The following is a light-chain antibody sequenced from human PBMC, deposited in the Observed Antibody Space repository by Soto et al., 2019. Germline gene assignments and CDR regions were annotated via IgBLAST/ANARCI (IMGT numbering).Light chain of an antibody. J-gene: IGLJ1*01. V-gene: IGLV2-18*02. CDR1: SSDIGSYNR. CDR3: SSFTTSDTYV. CDR2: EVN. Sequence: QSALTQPPSVSGSPGQSVTISCTGTSSDIGSYNRVSWYQQPPGAAPKLMICEVNNRPSGVPERFSGSKSGNTASLTIFGLQAEYEADYYCSSFTTSDTYVFGTGTKLTV.